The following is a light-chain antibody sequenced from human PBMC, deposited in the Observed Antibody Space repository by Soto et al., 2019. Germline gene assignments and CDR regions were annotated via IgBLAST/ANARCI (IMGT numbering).Light chain of an antibody. CDR2: GAS. Sequence: EIGMTQSPPPLSVSPGTRATLSCRASQSVSSNLAWYQQKPGQAPRLLIYGASTRATGIPARFSGSGSGTEFTLTISSLQSEDFAVYYCQQYNNWPPWTFCQGTNVDI. CDR1: QSVSSN. J-gene: IGKJ1*01. CDR3: QQYNNWPPWT. V-gene: IGKV3-15*01.